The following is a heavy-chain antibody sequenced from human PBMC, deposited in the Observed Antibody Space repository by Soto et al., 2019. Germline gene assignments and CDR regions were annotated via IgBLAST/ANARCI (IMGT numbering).Heavy chain of an antibody. J-gene: IGHJ4*02. CDR3: ARASVVVVDGFDY. D-gene: IGHD2-15*01. V-gene: IGHV3-48*03. CDR1: GFTFSSYE. CDR2: ISTSGSTI. Sequence: LRLSCAASGFTFSSYEMDWVRQAPGKGLEWVSYISTSGSTIYYADSVKGRFTISRDNAKNSLYLQMNSLRAEDTAVYYCARASVVVVDGFDYWGQGTLVTVSS.